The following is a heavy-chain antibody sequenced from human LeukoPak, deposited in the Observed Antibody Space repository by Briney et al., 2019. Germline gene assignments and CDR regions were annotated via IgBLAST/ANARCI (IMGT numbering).Heavy chain of an antibody. J-gene: IGHJ6*03. CDR2: IYYSGST. CDR1: GGSISSGGYY. D-gene: IGHD1-7*01. V-gene: IGHV4-31*03. CDR3: ARDRGYNWNFSYMDV. Sequence: SETLSLTCTVSGGSISSGGYYWSWIRQHPGKGLEWIGYIYYSGSTYYNPSLKSRVTISVDTSKNQFSLKLSSVTAADTAVYYCARDRGYNWNFSYMDVWGKGTTVTVSS.